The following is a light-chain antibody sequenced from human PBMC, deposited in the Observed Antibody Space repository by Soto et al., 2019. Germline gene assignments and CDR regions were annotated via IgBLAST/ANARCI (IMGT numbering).Light chain of an antibody. V-gene: IGKV3-15*01. J-gene: IGKJ3*01. CDR2: GAS. Sequence: EIVMTQSPATLSVSPGERATLSCRASQSVSSNLAWYQQKRGQAPRLLIYGASTRATGIPARFSGSGSGTEFTLTISSLQSEDFAVYYCQQYDNWPCTFGPGTKVDIK. CDR1: QSVSSN. CDR3: QQYDNWPCT.